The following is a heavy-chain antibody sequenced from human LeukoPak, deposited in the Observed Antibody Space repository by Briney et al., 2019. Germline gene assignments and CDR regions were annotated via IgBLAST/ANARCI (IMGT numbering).Heavy chain of an antibody. CDR2: VRSDGGEE. CDR3: AKDQAGG. J-gene: IGHJ4*02. D-gene: IGHD4-23*01. CDR1: GFTLSSYE. Sequence: GGSLRLSCTVSGFTLSSYEMSWIRQAPGKGLERVSFVRSDGGEEYYADSVKGRFTISRDNSKNTLYLQMNSLRLEDTAIYYCAKDQAGGWGQGTLVTVSS. V-gene: IGHV3-30*02.